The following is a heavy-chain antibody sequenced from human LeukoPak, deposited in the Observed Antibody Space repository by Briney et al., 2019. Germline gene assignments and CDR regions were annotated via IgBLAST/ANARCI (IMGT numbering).Heavy chain of an antibody. CDR2: ISGSGSTT. D-gene: IGHD2-15*01. Sequence: GGSLRLSCAASGFTFSSYTMTWVRQAPGKGLEWVSAISGSGSTTYYADSVKGRFTISRDNSKNTLFLQMNSLTAEDTAIYSCARPRLEYCSGGSCFDAFDIWGQGTMVTVSS. CDR1: GFTFSSYT. J-gene: IGHJ3*02. CDR3: ARPRLEYCSGGSCFDAFDI. V-gene: IGHV3-23*01.